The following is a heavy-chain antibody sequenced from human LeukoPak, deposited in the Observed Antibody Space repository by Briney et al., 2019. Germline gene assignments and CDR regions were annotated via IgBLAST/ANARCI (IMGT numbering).Heavy chain of an antibody. CDR3: ARSRDGYYGYYFDY. V-gene: IGHV1-2*02. J-gene: IGHJ4*02. CDR1: GYTFTGYY. CDR2: INPNSGGT. D-gene: IGHD5-24*01. Sequence: ASVKVSCKASGYTFTGYYMHWVRQAPGQGLEWMGLINPNSGGTNYAQKFQGRVTMTRDTSISTAYMELSRLRSDDTAVYYCARSRDGYYGYYFDYWGQGTLVTVSS.